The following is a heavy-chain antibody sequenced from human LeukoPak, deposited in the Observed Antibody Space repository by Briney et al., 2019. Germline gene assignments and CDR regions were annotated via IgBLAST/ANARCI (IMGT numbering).Heavy chain of an antibody. V-gene: IGHV3-7*01. CDR1: GFAFSTYW. CDR2: IGKDGSEK. D-gene: IGHD1-1*01. J-gene: IGHJ4*02. Sequence: GSLRLSCAASGFAFSTYWMIWVRQAPGKRLEWVASIGKDGSEKSYVDSVKGRFTISRDNARNSLYLQMSSLRVEDTAVYYCARDIVYLQLQNWGQGTLVTVSS. CDR3: ARDIVYLQLQN.